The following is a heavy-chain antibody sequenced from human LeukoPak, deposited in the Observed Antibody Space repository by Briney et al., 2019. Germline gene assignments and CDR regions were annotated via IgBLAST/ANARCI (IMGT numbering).Heavy chain of an antibody. CDR3: ARDRRIVVVTTGAFDI. CDR1: GFTFDDYG. V-gene: IGHV3-20*04. J-gene: IGHJ3*02. Sequence: GGSLRLSCAASGFTFDDYGMRWVRQAPGKGLEWVSGINWNGGSTGYADSVKGRFTISRDNAKNSLYLQMNSLRAEDTALYYCARDRRIVVVTTGAFDIWGQGTMVTVSS. D-gene: IGHD3-22*01. CDR2: INWNGGST.